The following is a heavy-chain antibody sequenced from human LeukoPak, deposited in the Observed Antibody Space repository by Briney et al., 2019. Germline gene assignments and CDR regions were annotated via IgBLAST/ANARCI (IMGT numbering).Heavy chain of an antibody. CDR3: ASGAGYLIEN. CDR2: IKQDGSEK. Sequence: QTGGSLRLSCAASGFSFSGHWMNWVRQAPGKRLEWVANIKQDGSEKFYVDSVKGRFTISRDNAKNSLYLQMDSLSAEDTALYYCASGAGYLIENWGQGTLVTVSS. J-gene: IGHJ4*02. V-gene: IGHV3-7*03. CDR1: GFSFSGHW. D-gene: IGHD2-15*01.